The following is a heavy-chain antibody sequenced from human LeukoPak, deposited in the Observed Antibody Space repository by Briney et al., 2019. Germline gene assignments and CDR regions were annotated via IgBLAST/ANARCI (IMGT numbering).Heavy chain of an antibody. CDR1: GFTFSSYW. Sequence: GGSLRLPCAASGFTFSSYWMHWVRQAPGKGLVWVSRIYSDGSSYTADSVKGRFTISRDNAKDTLYLQMNSLRAEDTAVYYCAKEASWDYWGQGTLVTVSS. J-gene: IGHJ4*02. CDR2: IYSDGSSY. CDR3: AKEASWDY. V-gene: IGHV3-74*03.